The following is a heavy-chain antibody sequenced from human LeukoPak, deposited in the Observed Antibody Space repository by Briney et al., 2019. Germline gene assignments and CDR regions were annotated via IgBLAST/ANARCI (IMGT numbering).Heavy chain of an antibody. J-gene: IGHJ5*02. CDR2: ISGSGDST. Sequence: GGSLRLSCEASGFTFSSYAMSWVRQAPGKGLEWVSVISGSGDSTYYADSVEGRCTISRDNSKDALYLQMNSLRAEDTAVYYCARGYGDRLDCFDPWGQGTLVTVSS. V-gene: IGHV3-23*01. CDR1: GFTFSSYA. D-gene: IGHD4-17*01. CDR3: ARGYGDRLDCFDP.